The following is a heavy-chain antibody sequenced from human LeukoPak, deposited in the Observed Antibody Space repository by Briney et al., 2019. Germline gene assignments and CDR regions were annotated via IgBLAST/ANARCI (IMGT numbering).Heavy chain of an antibody. CDR1: GYTFTSNY. D-gene: IGHD6-19*01. CDR3: ARIIAVAGTFDY. CDR2: ISPSGGST. Sequence: ASVKVSCKAFGYTFTSNYMHWVRQAPGQGPEWMGVISPSGGSTTYAQKFQGRVTLTRDMSTSTDYLELSSLRSDDTAVYYCARIIAVAGTFDYWGQGTLVTVSS. V-gene: IGHV1-46*01. J-gene: IGHJ4*02.